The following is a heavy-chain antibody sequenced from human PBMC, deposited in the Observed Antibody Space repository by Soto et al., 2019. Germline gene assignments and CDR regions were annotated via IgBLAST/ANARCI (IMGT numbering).Heavy chain of an antibody. CDR3: AAAHPSLLTGYSLDY. Sequence: SVKVSCKASGFTFTSSAMQWVRQARGQRLEWIGWIVVGSGNTNYAQKFQERVTIARDMSTSTAYMELSSLRSEDTAVYYCAAAHPSLLTGYSLDYWGQGTLVTVSS. J-gene: IGHJ4*02. D-gene: IGHD3-9*01. V-gene: IGHV1-58*02. CDR1: GFTFTSSA. CDR2: IVVGSGNT.